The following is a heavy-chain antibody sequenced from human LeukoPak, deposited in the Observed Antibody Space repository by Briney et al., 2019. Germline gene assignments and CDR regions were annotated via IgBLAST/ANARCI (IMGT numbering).Heavy chain of an antibody. V-gene: IGHV3-23*01. CDR3: ANQEELMVSDF. CDR1: GFTFSSYA. CDR2: TSASGLKT. J-gene: IGHJ4*02. Sequence: PGGSLRLSCAASGFTFSSYAMNWARQAQGKGLEWVSATSASGLKTYYADSVKGPFTISRDNSKNTLFLQMNNLRAEDTAVYYCANQEELMVSDFWGQGTLVTVSS. D-gene: IGHD2-8*01.